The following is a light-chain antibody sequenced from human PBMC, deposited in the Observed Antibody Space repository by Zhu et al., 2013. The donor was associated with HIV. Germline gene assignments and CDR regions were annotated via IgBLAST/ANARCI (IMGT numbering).Light chain of an antibody. CDR3: QQYGSSPLYT. CDR1: QSVSSSY. V-gene: IGKV3-20*01. Sequence: EIVLTQSPGTLSLSPGERATLSCRASQSVSSSYLAWYQQKPGQAPRLLIYGASSRATGTPDRFSGSGSGTDFILTISRLEPEDFAVYYCQQYGSSPLYTFGQGTKLEIK. J-gene: IGKJ2*01. CDR2: GAS.